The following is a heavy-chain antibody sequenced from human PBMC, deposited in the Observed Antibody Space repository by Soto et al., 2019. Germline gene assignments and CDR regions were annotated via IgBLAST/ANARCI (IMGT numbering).Heavy chain of an antibody. Sequence: GGSLRLSCTASGFTFGDYAMSWFRQAPGKGLEWVGFIRSKAYGGTTEYAAPVKGGFTISRDDSKSIAYLQMNSLKTEDTAVYYCSLTKLPTKDHYYYGMDVWGQGTTVTVSS. J-gene: IGHJ6*02. V-gene: IGHV3-49*03. D-gene: IGHD4-17*01. CDR3: SLTKLPTKDHYYYGMDV. CDR2: IRSKAYGGTT. CDR1: GFTFGDYA.